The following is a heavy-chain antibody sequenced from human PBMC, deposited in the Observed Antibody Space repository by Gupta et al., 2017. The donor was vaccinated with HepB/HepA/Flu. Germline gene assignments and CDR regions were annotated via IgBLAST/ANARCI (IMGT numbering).Heavy chain of an antibody. CDR2: IWYDGSNK. CDR3: ARGGHGFQNYRFDP. CDR1: GFTFISYG. J-gene: IGHJ5*02. Sequence: QVQLVESGGGVVQPGRSLRLSCAASGFTFISYGMHWVRQAPGKGLEWVAVIWYDGSNKYYADSVKGRFTISRDNSKNTLYLQMNSLRAEDTAVYYCARGGHGFQNYRFDPWGQGTLVTVSS. D-gene: IGHD3-16*01. V-gene: IGHV3-33*01.